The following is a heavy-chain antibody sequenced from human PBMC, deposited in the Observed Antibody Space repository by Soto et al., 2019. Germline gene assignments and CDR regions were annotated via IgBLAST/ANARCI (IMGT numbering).Heavy chain of an antibody. J-gene: IGHJ5*01. CDR3: TRAYGAETFDF. CDR2: MNPNSGNT. Sequence: ASVKVSCKASGYTFNNYDIHWVRQAPGHGLEWMGWMNPNSGNTGYAQNFRGRVTMTQNTAIGTAYMELSSLRSDETATYYCTRAYGAETFDFWGQGTRVTVS. CDR1: GYTFNNYD. V-gene: IGHV1-8*02. D-gene: IGHD3-10*01.